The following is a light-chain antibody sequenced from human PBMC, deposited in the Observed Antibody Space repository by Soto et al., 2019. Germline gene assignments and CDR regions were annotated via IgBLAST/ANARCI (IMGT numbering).Light chain of an antibody. CDR3: QQYNNWPLT. CDR2: GAS. Sequence: EIVMTQSPATLSVSPGERATLSCRASQSVNNNLAWYQQKPGQAPRLLIYGASARATGIPARFSGSGSGTXXXLXISSLQSEDFAVYYCQQYNNWPLTFGGGTKVEIK. V-gene: IGKV3-15*01. CDR1: QSVNNN. J-gene: IGKJ4*01.